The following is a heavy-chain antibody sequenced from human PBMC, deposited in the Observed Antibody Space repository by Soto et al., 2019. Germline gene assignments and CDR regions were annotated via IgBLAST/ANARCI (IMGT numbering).Heavy chain of an antibody. CDR1: GGSIISYY. Sequence: SETLSLTCTVSGGSIISYYWSWIRQPPGKGLEWIGYIYYSGSTNYNPSLKSRVTMSVDTSKNQFSLKLSSVTAADTAVYYCARDPGNYFDYWGQGTLVTVSS. CDR2: IYYSGST. J-gene: IGHJ4*02. V-gene: IGHV4-59*01. CDR3: ARDPGNYFDY.